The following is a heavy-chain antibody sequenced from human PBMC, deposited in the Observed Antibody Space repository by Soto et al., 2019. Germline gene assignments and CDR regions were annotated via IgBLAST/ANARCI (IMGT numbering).Heavy chain of an antibody. J-gene: IGHJ4*02. CDR3: TRAEVYYDRFDY. V-gene: IGHV3-53*01. Sequence: GGSLRLSCAASGFPVSSNYMGWVRQAPGKGLEWVSVIYSGGDTFYPDSVKGRFTISRDNSWNTLYLQMNGLRVEDTAVYYCTRAEVYYDRFDYWGQGSLVTVS. D-gene: IGHD3-22*01. CDR1: GFPVSSNY. CDR2: IYSGGDT.